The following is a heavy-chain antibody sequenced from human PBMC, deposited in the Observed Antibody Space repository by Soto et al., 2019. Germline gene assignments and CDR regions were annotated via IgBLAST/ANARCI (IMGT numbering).Heavy chain of an antibody. CDR2: IYYTGST. J-gene: IGHJ4*02. Sequence: PSETLSLTCTVSGGSISSYYWSWIRQPPGKGLEWIGYIYYTGSTNHNPSLNSRVTISVDTSKNQFSLKLSSVNAAETAVYYCRAIYSSSNDYWGQGTLVTSP. D-gene: IGHD6-6*01. CDR1: GGSISSYY. V-gene: IGHV4-59*01. CDR3: RAIYSSSNDY.